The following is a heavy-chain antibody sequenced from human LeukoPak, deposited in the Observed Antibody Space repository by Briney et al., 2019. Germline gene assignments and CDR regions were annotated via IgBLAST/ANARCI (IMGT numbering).Heavy chain of an antibody. CDR2: INSDGSST. CDR3: ARSGAYYYDSSGYSLIY. V-gene: IGHV3-74*01. CDR1: GFTFSSYW. Sequence: GGSLRLSCAASGFTFSSYWMHWVRQAPGKGLVWVSRINSDGSSTSYADSVKGRFTISRDNAKNTLYLQMNSLRAEDTAVYYCARSGAYYYDSSGYSLIYWGQGTLVTVSS. J-gene: IGHJ4*02. D-gene: IGHD3-22*01.